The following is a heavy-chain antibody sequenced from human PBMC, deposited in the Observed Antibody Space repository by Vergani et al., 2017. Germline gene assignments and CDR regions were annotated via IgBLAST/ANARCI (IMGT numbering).Heavy chain of an antibody. CDR1: GYTFTSYG. J-gene: IGHJ4*02. Sequence: QVQLVQSGAEVKKPGASVKVSCKASGYTFTSYGISWVRQAPGKGLEWRGWNSSYNGNTNYAQKLQGRVTMTTDTSKSTAYMELRSLRSDDTAVYYCAGTDIAVAPGGYWGQGTLVTVSS. CDR2: NSSYNGNT. CDR3: AGTDIAVAPGGY. D-gene: IGHD6-19*01. V-gene: IGHV1-18*01.